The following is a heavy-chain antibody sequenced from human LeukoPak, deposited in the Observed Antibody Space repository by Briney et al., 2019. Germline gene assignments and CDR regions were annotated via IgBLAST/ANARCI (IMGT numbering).Heavy chain of an antibody. CDR2: IYSGGRT. CDR3: ARDQDHIAVAGIDY. J-gene: IGHJ4*02. Sequence: GGSLRLSCAASGFTVSSNYMSWVRQVPGKGLEWVSVIYSGGRTYYADSVKGRFTISRDNSKNTLYLQMNSLRAEDTAVYYCARDQDHIAVAGIDYWGQGTLVTVSS. D-gene: IGHD6-19*01. CDR1: GFTVSSNY. V-gene: IGHV3-53*01.